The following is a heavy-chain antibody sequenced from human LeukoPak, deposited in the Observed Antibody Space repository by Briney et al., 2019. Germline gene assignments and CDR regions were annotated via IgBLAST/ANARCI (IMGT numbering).Heavy chain of an antibody. D-gene: IGHD1-20*01. CDR2: INHSGST. Sequence: SETLSLTCAVYGGSFSGYYWSWIRQPPGKGLEWLGEINHSGSTNYNPSLKSRVTISVDTSKNQFSLKLSSVTAADTAVYYCARGGYNWNPGFDYWGQGTLVTVSS. CDR1: GGSFSGYY. CDR3: ARGGYNWNPGFDY. J-gene: IGHJ4*02. V-gene: IGHV4-34*01.